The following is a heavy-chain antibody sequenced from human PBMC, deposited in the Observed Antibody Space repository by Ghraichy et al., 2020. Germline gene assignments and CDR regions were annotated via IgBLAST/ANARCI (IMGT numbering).Heavy chain of an antibody. V-gene: IGHV3-23*01. Sequence: GGSLRLSCAASGFTFSSYAMSWVRQAPGKGLEWVSAISGGGGSTYYADSVKGRFTISRDNSKNTLYLQMNSLRAEDTAVYYCAKVPLGYCSSTSCHFDYWGQGTLVTVSS. D-gene: IGHD2-2*01. CDR3: AKVPLGYCSSTSCHFDY. J-gene: IGHJ4*02. CDR1: GFTFSSYA. CDR2: ISGGGGST.